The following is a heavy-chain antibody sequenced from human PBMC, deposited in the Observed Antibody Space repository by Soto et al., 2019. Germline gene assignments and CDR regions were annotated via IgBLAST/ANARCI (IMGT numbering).Heavy chain of an antibody. CDR3: ATELNIVAVQAAARDYYYGMDV. D-gene: IGHD2-2*01. CDR2: IWYDGSNK. Sequence: HPEGSLRLSCAASGFTFSSYGIHWVRQAPGKGMERVSVIWYDGSNKYCAYSVKGRFTIATDNSKNTLYLQMNSMRAEDTAVYYCATELNIVAVQAAARDYYYGMDVWGQGISVTLS. CDR1: GFTFSSYG. J-gene: IGHJ6*02. V-gene: IGHV3-33*01.